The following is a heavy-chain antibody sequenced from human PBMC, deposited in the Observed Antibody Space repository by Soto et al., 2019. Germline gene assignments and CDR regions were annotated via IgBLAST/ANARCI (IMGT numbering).Heavy chain of an antibody. CDR2: ISGSGGST. D-gene: IGHD3-10*01. CDR3: AKGTSSEFLLSFDD. CDR1: GLTFSSYA. V-gene: IGHV3-23*01. Sequence: GGSLIFSCAASGLTFSSYALSWVRQAPGKGLEWVSAISGSGGSTYYADSVKGRFTISRDNSRNTLFLQMDSLRADDTAVYFCAKGTSSEFLLSFDDWGHGTLVTVSS. J-gene: IGHJ4*01.